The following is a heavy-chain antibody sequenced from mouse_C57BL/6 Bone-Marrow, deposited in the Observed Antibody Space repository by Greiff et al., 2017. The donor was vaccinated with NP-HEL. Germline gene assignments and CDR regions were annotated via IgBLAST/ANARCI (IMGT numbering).Heavy chain of an antibody. D-gene: IGHD1-2*01. J-gene: IGHJ2*01. CDR1: GYTFTSYW. Sequence: QVQLQQPGAELVKPGASVTLSCKASGYTFTSYWMQWVKQRPGQGLEWIGEIDPSDSYTNYNQKFKGKATLTVDTSSSTTYMQLSSLTSEDSAVYYCASRGYYGGGDYWGQGTTLTVSS. CDR3: ASRGYYGGGDY. CDR2: IDPSDSYT. V-gene: IGHV1-50*01.